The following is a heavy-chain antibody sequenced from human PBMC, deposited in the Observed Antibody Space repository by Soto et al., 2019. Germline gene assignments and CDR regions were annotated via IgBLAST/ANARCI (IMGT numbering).Heavy chain of an antibody. CDR2: VYYTGST. D-gene: IGHD5-12*01. CDR3: ARGNGRDIVATIPRY. CDR1: GGSISGSY. V-gene: IGHV4-59*01. Sequence: SETLSLTCSVSGGSISGSYWSWIRQSPGKGLEWLGYVYYTGSTNYSPSLRSRVSISVDTSKNEFSLRLSSVTAADTAVYYCARGNGRDIVATIPRYWGQGTLVTVSS. J-gene: IGHJ4*02.